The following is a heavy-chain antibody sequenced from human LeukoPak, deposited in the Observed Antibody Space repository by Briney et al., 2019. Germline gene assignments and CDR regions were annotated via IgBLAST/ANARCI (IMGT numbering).Heavy chain of an antibody. D-gene: IGHD6-19*01. CDR2: ISGSADTT. J-gene: IGHJ4*02. V-gene: IGHV3-23*01. Sequence: GGSLRLSCAASGSTFSTFAMNWVRQAPGKGLEWVSAISGSADTTYYADSVKGRFSISRDNSKNTVYLQMNSLRTEDTAVYYCAKGGGWLYYFDYWGQGTLVTVSS. CDR1: GSTFSTFA. CDR3: AKGGGWLYYFDY.